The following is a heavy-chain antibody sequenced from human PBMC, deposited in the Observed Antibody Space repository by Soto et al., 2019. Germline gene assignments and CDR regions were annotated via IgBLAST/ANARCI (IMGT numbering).Heavy chain of an antibody. CDR3: TRRGDCTSAICYLFGSSWYFDL. D-gene: IGHD2-8*02. Sequence: QVQLVQSGAEVKKPGSSVKVSCKASGGTFSSYAISWVRQAPGQGLEWMGGIIPISGTANYAQKFQGRVTITTDEATGTAYMELSSLRSEDTALYYCTRRGDCTSAICYLFGSSWYFDLWGRGTLVTVSS. CDR2: IIPISGTA. V-gene: IGHV1-69*01. CDR1: GGTFSSYA. J-gene: IGHJ2*01.